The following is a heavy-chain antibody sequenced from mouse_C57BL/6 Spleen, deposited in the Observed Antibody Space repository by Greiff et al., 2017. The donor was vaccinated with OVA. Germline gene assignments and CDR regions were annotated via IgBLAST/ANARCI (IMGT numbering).Heavy chain of an antibody. CDR3: ARHGGYYDAMDY. Sequence: DVQLVESGGGLVKPGGSLKLSCAASGFTFSSYTMSWVRQTPEKRLEWVATISGGGGNTYYPDSVKGRFTISRDNAKNTLYLQMSSLRSEDTALYYCARHGGYYDAMDYWGQGTSVTVSS. CDR2: ISGGGGNT. D-gene: IGHD2-2*01. J-gene: IGHJ4*01. CDR1: GFTFSSYT. V-gene: IGHV5-9*01.